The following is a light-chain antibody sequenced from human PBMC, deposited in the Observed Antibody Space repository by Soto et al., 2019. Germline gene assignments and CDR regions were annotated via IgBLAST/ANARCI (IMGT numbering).Light chain of an antibody. V-gene: IGLV2-14*01. Sequence: QSALTQPASVSGSPGQSITISCTGSSSDVGGYNYVSWYQQHPGKAPKPMIYDVSNRPSGVSNRFSGSKSGNTASLTISGLQAEDEADYYCSSYTSSSTLYVVFGGGTKITVL. CDR2: DVS. J-gene: IGLJ2*01. CDR3: SSYTSSSTLYVV. CDR1: SSDVGGYNY.